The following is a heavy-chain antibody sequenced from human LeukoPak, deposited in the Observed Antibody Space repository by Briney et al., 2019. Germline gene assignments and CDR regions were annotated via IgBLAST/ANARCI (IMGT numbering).Heavy chain of an antibody. J-gene: IGHJ6*04. CDR1: GFTFSSYE. D-gene: IGHD3-10*02. V-gene: IGHV3-48*03. CDR3: AELGITMIGGV. CDR2: ISSSSSTI. Sequence: GGSLRLPCPASGFTFSSYEMNGVRQAPGKGLGWVSYISSSSSTIYYADSVKGRFTISRDNAKNSLYLQMNSLRAEDTAVYYCAELGITMIGGVWGKGTTVTISS.